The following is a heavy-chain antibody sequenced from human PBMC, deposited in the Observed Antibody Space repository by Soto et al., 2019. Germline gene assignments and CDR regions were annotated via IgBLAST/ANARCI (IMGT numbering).Heavy chain of an antibody. D-gene: IGHD6-6*01. J-gene: IGHJ6*02. Sequence: ETLSLTCTVSGFSLSNARMGVSWIRQPPGKALEWLAHIFSNDEKSYSTSLKSRLTISKDTSKSQVVLTMTNMDPVDTATYYCARIKRAAPYYYYYGMDVWGQGTTVTV. V-gene: IGHV2-26*01. CDR1: GFSLSNARMG. CDR3: ARIKRAAPYYYYYGMDV. CDR2: IFSNDEK.